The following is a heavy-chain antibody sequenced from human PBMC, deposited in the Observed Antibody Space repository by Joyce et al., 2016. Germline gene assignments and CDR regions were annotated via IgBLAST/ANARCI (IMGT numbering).Heavy chain of an antibody. CDR2: VFYSGNT. Sequence: HLQLQESGPGLVNPSETLSLSCSVSGDSVTSSSHYWAWIRQPPGKGLEWVGSVFYSGNTQYNTSLKSRVTLSLETSKNRFSLRLTTGTAADTATYYCASRNCSSSSCSGNFAYWGQGTQVVVSS. CDR3: ASRNCSSSSCSGNFAY. CDR1: GDSVTSSSHY. D-gene: IGHD6-13*01. J-gene: IGHJ4*02. V-gene: IGHV4-39*07.